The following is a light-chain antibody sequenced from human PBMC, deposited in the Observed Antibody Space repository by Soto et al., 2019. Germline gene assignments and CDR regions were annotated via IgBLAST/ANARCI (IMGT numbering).Light chain of an antibody. Sequence: EIVLTQSPGTLSLSLGEKATLSCRASQSVSSNYLAWYQQKPGQAPRPLIYGASSRATGIPDRFSGSGAGTDFTLTISRLESEDFAVYYCQQYGSSPWTFGQGPKVEIK. CDR2: GAS. V-gene: IGKV3-20*01. CDR3: QQYGSSPWT. J-gene: IGKJ1*01. CDR1: QSVSSNY.